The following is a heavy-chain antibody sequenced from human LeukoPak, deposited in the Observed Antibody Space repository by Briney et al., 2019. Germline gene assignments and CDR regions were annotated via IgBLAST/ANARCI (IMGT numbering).Heavy chain of an antibody. CDR2: IYPADSDT. CDR3: ARSYSSSWSGFDP. V-gene: IGHV5-51*01. J-gene: IGHJ5*02. CDR1: GHTFNNYW. D-gene: IGHD6-13*01. Sequence: GESLKISCKGSGHTFNNYWIAWVRQMPGKGLEWMGIIYPADSDTKYSPSFQGQVTISAEKSINTAYLQWSSLKASDTAMYYCARSYSSSWSGFDPWGQGTLVTVSS.